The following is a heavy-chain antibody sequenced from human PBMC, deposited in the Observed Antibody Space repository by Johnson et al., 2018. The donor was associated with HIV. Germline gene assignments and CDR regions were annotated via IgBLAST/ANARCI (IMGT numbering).Heavy chain of an antibody. J-gene: IGHJ3*01. CDR2: LYSGGNT. V-gene: IGHV3-66*01. CDR1: GFTFSSYA. CDR3: ARDGESQQLPLGDAFDV. Sequence: VQLVESGGGLVQPGRSLRLSCAASGFTFSSYAMAWVRQAPGKGLEWVSVLYSGGNTYYADSVRGRFTISRDNSKNTLYLQMSSLKVEDTAMYYCARDGESQQLPLGDAFDVWGQGTMVTVSS. D-gene: IGHD6-13*01.